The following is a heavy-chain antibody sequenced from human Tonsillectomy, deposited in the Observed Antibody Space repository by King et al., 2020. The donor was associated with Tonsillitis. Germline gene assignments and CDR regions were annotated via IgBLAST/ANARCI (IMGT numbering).Heavy chain of an antibody. CDR3: ARALESQGD. J-gene: IGHJ4*02. Sequence: VQLVESGGGLVQPGGSLRLSCAASVFTFSSYEINWVRQAPGKGLEWVSYSSSSGSTIYYADSVKGRFTMSRDNAKNSRYLQMKSLRAEDTAVYYCARALESQGDWGQGTLVTVSS. CDR2: SSSSGSTI. D-gene: IGHD5-24*01. CDR1: VFTFSSYE. V-gene: IGHV3-48*03.